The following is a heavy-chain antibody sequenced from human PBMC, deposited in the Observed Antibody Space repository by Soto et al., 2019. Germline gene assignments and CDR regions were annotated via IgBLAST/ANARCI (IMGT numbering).Heavy chain of an antibody. V-gene: IGHV3-7*03. CDR2: IKQDGSEK. CDR1: GFMFSSYW. D-gene: IGHD2-15*01. Sequence: EVQLVESGGGLVQPGGSLRLSCAGSGFMFSSYWMSWVRQAPGKGLEWVANIKQDGSEKYYVDSMKGRFTISRDNAKNSLYLQMNSLRAEDTAVYYCARDDGWWYTRHCFDYWGQGTLVTVSS. J-gene: IGHJ4*02. CDR3: ARDDGWWYTRHCFDY.